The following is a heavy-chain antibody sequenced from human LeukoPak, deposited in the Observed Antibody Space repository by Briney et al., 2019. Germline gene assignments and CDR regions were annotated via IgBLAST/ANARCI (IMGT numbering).Heavy chain of an antibody. CDR3: AAQPRYNWNDAGWFDP. CDR1: GYSFTSYW. CDR2: IYPGDSDT. J-gene: IGHJ5*02. Sequence: GESLKISCKGSGYSFTSYWIGWVRQMPGKGLEWMGIIYPGDSDTRYSPSFQGQVTISADKSISTAYLQWSSLKASVTAMYYCAAQPRYNWNDAGWFDPWGQGTLVTVSS. V-gene: IGHV5-51*01. D-gene: IGHD1-1*01.